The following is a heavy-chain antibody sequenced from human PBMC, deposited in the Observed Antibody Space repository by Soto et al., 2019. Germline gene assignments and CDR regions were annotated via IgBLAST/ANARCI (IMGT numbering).Heavy chain of an antibody. CDR1: GYTITNFA. D-gene: IGHD3-16*01. Sequence: SVKVSCKASGYTITNFAVGWVRQAPGQGLEWMGWISAYNGNTNYAQKLQGRVTMTTDTSTSTAYMELRSLRSDDTAVYYCARLLVCPEFDPWGQGTLVTVSS. CDR3: ARLLVCPEFDP. CDR2: ISAYNGNT. V-gene: IGHV1-18*04. J-gene: IGHJ5*02.